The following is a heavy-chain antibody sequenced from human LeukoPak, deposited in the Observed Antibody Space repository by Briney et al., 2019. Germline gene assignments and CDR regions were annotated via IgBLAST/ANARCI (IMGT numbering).Heavy chain of an antibody. CDR3: ARSKGIAVADFDY. V-gene: IGHV1-69*13. CDR1: GGTFSSYA. J-gene: IGHJ4*02. Sequence: ASVKVSCKASGGTFSSYAISWVRQAPGQGLEXXGGIIPIFGTANYAQKFQGRVTITAGESTSTAYMELSSLRSEDTAVYYCARSKGIAVADFDYWGQGTLVTVSS. CDR2: IIPIFGTA. D-gene: IGHD6-19*01.